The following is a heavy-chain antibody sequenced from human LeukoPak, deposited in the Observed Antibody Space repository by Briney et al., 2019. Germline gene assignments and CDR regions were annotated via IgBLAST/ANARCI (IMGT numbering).Heavy chain of an antibody. CDR2: ISSSSSYI. Sequence: PGGSLRLSCAASGFTFSSYSMNWVRQAPGKGLEWVSSISSSSSYIYYADSVKGRFTISRDNAKNSLSLQMNSLRAEDTAVYYCARGVGGFENWFDPWGQGTLVTVSS. D-gene: IGHD3-10*01. CDR1: GFTFSSYS. J-gene: IGHJ5*02. V-gene: IGHV3-21*01. CDR3: ARGVGGFENWFDP.